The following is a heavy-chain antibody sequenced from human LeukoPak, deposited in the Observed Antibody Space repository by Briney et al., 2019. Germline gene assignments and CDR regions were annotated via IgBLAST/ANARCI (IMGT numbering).Heavy chain of an antibody. D-gene: IGHD1-1*01. CDR2: ISAGGDRL. Sequence: GGSLRLSCVASGFSFSNCEMNWVRQAPGKGLQWLSSISAGGDRLYCADSVRGRLTISRDNAKNSLYLQLNSLGAEDTAVYCARDASGLEVHVWGQGTLVTVSS. J-gene: IGHJ1*01. CDR3: ARDASGLEVHV. CDR1: GFSFSNCE. V-gene: IGHV3-48*03.